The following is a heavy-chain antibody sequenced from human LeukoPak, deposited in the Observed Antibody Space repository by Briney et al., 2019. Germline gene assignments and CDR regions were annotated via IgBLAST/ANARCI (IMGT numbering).Heavy chain of an antibody. Sequence: PSETLSLTCSLSGGSISGYYWSWIRQPPGKGLEWIGYIYYSGSTNYNPSLKSRITISVDTSKNQFSLKLSSVTAADTAVYYCARVLFYGSGEVTDFWGQGTLVTVSS. J-gene: IGHJ4*02. CDR3: ARVLFYGSGEVTDF. V-gene: IGHV4-59*01. CDR1: GGSISGYY. CDR2: IYYSGST. D-gene: IGHD3-10*01.